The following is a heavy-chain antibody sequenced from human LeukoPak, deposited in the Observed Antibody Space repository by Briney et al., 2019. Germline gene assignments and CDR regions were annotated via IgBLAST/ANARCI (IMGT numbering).Heavy chain of an antibody. CDR1: GFTINSYA. CDR2: SSSSGGST. J-gene: IGHJ4*02. CDR3: AKDGRTPSLLWFGELPYYFDD. Sequence: HSGVSLRLSCAASGFTINSYAMSWVRQAPGKGLEWVSASSSSGGSTYYADSVKGRFTISRDNSKNTLYLQMNCLRAEDTAVYYCAKDGRTPSLLWFGELPYYFDDWGQGTLVTVSS. V-gene: IGHV3-23*01. D-gene: IGHD3-10*01.